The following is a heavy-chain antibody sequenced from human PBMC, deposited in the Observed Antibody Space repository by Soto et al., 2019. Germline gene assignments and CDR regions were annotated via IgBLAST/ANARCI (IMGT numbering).Heavy chain of an antibody. CDR1: GFTFSSYA. CDR2: LSYDGSNK. Sequence: QVQLVESGGGVVQPGRSLRLSCAASGFTFSSYAMHWVRQAPGKGLEWVAVLSYDGSNKYYADSVKGRFTISRDNSKNTLYLQMNSLRAEDTAVYYCARAATNRGVTYFDYWGQGTLVTVSS. D-gene: IGHD3-10*01. CDR3: ARAATNRGVTYFDY. V-gene: IGHV3-30-3*01. J-gene: IGHJ4*02.